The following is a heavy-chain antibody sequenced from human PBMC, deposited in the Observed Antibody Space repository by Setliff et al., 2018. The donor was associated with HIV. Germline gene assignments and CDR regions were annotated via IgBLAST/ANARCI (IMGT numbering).Heavy chain of an antibody. CDR1: GYTFTRYG. CDR2: IIPIYGTA. D-gene: IGHD1-1*01. V-gene: IGHV1-69*13. Sequence: SVKVSCKASGYTFTRYGISWVRQVPGQGLEWMGGIIPIYGTANYAQKFQGRVTITADESTTTAYMDMSSLRSEDTAIYYCARDRGVQLEPGPRDPGGYYYYGMDVWGQGTTVTVSS. CDR3: ARDRGVQLEPGPRDPGGYYYYGMDV. J-gene: IGHJ6*02.